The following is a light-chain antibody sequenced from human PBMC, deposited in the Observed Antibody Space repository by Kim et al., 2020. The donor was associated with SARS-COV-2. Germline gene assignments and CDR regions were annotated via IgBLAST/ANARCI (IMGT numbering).Light chain of an antibody. CDR3: QAWDSSTADVV. CDR1: KLGDKY. V-gene: IGLV3-1*01. Sequence: SPGQTASITCSGDKLGDKYACWYQQKPGQSPVLVISQDSKRPSGIPERFSGSNSGNTATLTISGTQAMDEADYYCQAWDSSTADVVFGGGTQLTVL. J-gene: IGLJ2*01. CDR2: QDS.